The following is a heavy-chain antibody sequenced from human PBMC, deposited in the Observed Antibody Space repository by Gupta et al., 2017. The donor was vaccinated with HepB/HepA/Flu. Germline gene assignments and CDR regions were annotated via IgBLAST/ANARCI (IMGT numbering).Heavy chain of an antibody. V-gene: IGHV3-30*18. CDR2: ISHDGDYK. J-gene: IGHJ4*02. CDR1: GFIFSNYA. CDR3: AKGGYSSEAGFRSSWGDPYFDY. D-gene: IGHD6-13*01. Sequence: QVQLVESGGGVVQPGRSLRLSCAASGFIFSNYALHWVRQAPGKELEWVAVISHDGDYKHYTGSVKGRFTISRDNSKNTLYLQMNTVRVEDTAIYYCAKGGYSSEAGFRSSWGDPYFDYWGRGTLVTVSS.